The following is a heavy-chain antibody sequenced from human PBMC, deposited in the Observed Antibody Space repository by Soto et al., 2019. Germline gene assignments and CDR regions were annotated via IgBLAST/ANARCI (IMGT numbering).Heavy chain of an antibody. CDR1: GGTFSSYA. J-gene: IGHJ4*02. CDR3: ASYLSYYYDSSGYPYPLDY. D-gene: IGHD3-22*01. Sequence: SVKVSCKASGGTFSSYAISLVRQAPGQGLEWMGGIIPIFGTANYAQKFQGRVTITADESTSTAYMELSSLRSEDTAVYYCASYLSYYYDSSGYPYPLDYWGQGTLVTVSS. V-gene: IGHV1-69*13. CDR2: IIPIFGTA.